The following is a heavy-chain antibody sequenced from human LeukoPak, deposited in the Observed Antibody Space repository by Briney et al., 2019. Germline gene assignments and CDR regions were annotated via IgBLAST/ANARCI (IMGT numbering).Heavy chain of an antibody. CDR2: ISSTSSYI. CDR1: GFTFGSYS. V-gene: IGHV3-21*01. D-gene: IGHD3-10*01. J-gene: IGHJ4*02. CDR3: ARDRGGTYSSFDY. Sequence: GGSLRLSCAASGFTFGSYSMNWVRQVPGKGLQWVSSISSTSSYIYYADSVKGRFTVSRDNAKNSLYLQMNSLRAEDTAVYYCARDRGGTYSSFDYWGQGTLVTVSS.